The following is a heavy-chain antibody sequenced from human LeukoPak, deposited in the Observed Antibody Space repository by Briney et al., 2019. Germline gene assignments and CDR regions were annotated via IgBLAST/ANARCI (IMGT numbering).Heavy chain of an antibody. CDR1: GFTFSSYA. CDR3: AKDRGENYFDY. D-gene: IGHD3-3*01. J-gene: IGHJ4*02. V-gene: IGHV3-23*01. Sequence: GGSLRLSCAAPGFTFSSYAMSWVRQAPGKGLEWASAISGSGGSTYYADSVKGRSTISRDNSKNTLYLQMNSLRAEDTAVYYCAKDRGENYFDYWGQGTLVTVSS. CDR2: ISGSGGST.